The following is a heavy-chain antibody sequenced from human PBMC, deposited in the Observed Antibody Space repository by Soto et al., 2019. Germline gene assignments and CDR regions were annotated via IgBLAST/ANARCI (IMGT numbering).Heavy chain of an antibody. V-gene: IGHV4-28*01. J-gene: IGHJ4*02. D-gene: IGHD1-26*01. CDR1: GYSISSSNW. CDR3: ARREIQGPIDY. CDR2: IYYSGTT. Sequence: SETLSLTCAVSGYSISSSNWWGWIRQPPGKGLEWIGYIYYSGTTYYNPSLKSRVTMSVDTSKNQFSLKLTSVTAVDTAVYHCARREIQGPIDYWGQGTLVTVSS.